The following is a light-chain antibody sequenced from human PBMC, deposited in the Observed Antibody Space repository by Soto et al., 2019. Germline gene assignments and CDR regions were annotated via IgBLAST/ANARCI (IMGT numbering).Light chain of an antibody. CDR1: QSISTW. V-gene: IGKV1-5*01. Sequence: DSQMTPSPSTLSASVGDSVTITCLASQSISTWWAWYQPKPGKAPKLLIFDASTLESGVPSRFSGSGSGTDFTLTISSLQPDDFATYYCQQYSDSSGAFAQGTKVDIK. CDR3: QQYSDSSGA. CDR2: DAS. J-gene: IGKJ1*01.